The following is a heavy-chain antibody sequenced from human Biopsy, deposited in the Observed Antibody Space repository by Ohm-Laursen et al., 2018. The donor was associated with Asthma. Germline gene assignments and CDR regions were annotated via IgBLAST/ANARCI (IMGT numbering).Heavy chain of an antibody. J-gene: IGHJ6*02. Sequence: GASVKVSCKTSGYTFNSAGITWVRQAPGQGLEWMGWISVYNGNTKVAQKLQDRVTMITDTSTSTAYMELRSLRSDDTAVYCCARAVDYSHYYGIDVWGQGTTVTVS. D-gene: IGHD3-10*01. CDR3: ARAVDYSHYYGIDV. CDR2: ISVYNGNT. V-gene: IGHV1-18*04. CDR1: GYTFNSAG.